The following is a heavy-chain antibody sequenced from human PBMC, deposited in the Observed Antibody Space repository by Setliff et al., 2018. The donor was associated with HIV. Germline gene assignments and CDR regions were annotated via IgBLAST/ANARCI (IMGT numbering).Heavy chain of an antibody. D-gene: IGHD2-15*01. CDR2: ITPMFGTA. V-gene: IGHV1-69*13. CDR1: GGTFSSYG. J-gene: IGHJ4*02. CDR3: ARTLGYCSGGSCYLDY. Sequence: GASVKVSCKASGGTFSSYGINWVRQATGQGLEWMGGITPMFGTANYAQKFQGRVTITADESTSTVYMELTRLRSEDTAVYYCARTLGYCSGGSCYLDYWGQGTLVTVSS.